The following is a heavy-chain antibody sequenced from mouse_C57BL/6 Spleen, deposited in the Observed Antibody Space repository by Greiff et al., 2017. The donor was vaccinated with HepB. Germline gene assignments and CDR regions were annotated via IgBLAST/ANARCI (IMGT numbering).Heavy chain of an antibody. V-gene: IGHV1-52*01. CDR3: ARQLRLRALFDY. D-gene: IGHD3-2*02. CDR2: IDPSDSET. J-gene: IGHJ2*01. CDR1: GYTFTSYW. Sequence: VQLQQSGAELVRPGSSVKLSCKASGYTFTSYWMHWVKQRPIQGLEWIGNIDPSDSETHYNQKFKDKATLTVDKSSSTAYMQLSSLTSEDSAVYYCARQLRLRALFDYWGQGTTLTVSS.